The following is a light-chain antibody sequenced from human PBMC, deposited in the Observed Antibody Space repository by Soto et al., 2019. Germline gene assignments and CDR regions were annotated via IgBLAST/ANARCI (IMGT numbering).Light chain of an antibody. J-gene: IGKJ2*01. CDR2: ATS. Sequence: DIQLTQSPSFLSASVGDRVTITCRASQGISSYLAWYQQKPRKAPKPLIYATSTLQSGVPSRCSGSGSATEVTLTTISLQPEDNATNDCQQLNNYPYTFGQGTKLEIK. CDR3: QQLNNYPYT. V-gene: IGKV1-9*01. CDR1: QGISSY.